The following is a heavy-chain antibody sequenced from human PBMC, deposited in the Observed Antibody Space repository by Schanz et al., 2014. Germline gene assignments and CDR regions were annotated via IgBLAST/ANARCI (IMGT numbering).Heavy chain of an antibody. D-gene: IGHD2-15*01. J-gene: IGHJ6*02. CDR2: IYHSGRT. Sequence: QVQLQESGPGLVKPSGTLSLTCAVSGGSISSSNWWSWVRQPPGKGLEWIGEIYHSGRTNYNPPLKSRVTMSIDTSENQFSLNLRSVTGADTAVYYCARLVGPSVYCGIDVWGQGTTVTVSS. CDR3: ARLVGPSVYCGIDV. V-gene: IGHV4-4*02. CDR1: GGSISSSNW.